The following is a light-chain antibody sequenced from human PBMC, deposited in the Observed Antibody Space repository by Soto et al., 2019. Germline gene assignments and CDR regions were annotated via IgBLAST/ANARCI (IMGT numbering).Light chain of an antibody. CDR2: AAS. CDR1: QTIIRY. Sequence: DIQMTQPPSSLSASVGDRVTITCRASQTIIRYLNWYQQKPGRAPNLLIYAASSLQSGVPSRFSGSGSGTEFTLTISSLQPEDFATYYCQQSYSTRFTFGPGT. V-gene: IGKV1-39*01. J-gene: IGKJ3*01. CDR3: QQSYSTRFT.